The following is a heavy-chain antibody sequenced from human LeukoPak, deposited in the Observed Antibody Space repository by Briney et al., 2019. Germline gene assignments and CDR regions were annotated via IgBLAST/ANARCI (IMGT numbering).Heavy chain of an antibody. Sequence: PSETLSLTCTVSGGSISSSSYYWGWIRQPPGKGLEWIGSIYYSGSTYYNPSLKSRVTISVDTSKNQFSLKLSSVTAADTAVYYCARALHPYSSRRWFDPWGQGTLVTVSS. CDR1: GGSISSSSYY. V-gene: IGHV4-39*07. J-gene: IGHJ5*02. D-gene: IGHD6-13*01. CDR2: IYYSGST. CDR3: ARALHPYSSRRWFDP.